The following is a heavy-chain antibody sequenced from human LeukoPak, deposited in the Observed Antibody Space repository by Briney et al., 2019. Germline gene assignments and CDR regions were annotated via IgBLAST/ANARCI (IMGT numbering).Heavy chain of an antibody. J-gene: IGHJ4*02. V-gene: IGHV3-21*04. CDR3: AKGGSYGINYYFDY. CDR2: ISSSSSYI. Sequence: GGSLRLSCAASGFTFSSYSMNWVRQAPGKGLEWVSSISSSSSYIYYADSVKGRFTISRDNAKNSLYLQMNSLRAEDMASYYCAKGGSYGINYYFDYWGQGTLVTVSS. D-gene: IGHD3-9*01. CDR1: GFTFSSYS.